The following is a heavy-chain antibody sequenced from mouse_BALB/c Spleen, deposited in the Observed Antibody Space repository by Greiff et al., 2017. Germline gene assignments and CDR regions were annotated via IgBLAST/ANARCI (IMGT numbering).Heavy chain of an antibody. D-gene: IGHD2-2*01. V-gene: IGHV5-17*02. J-gene: IGHJ2*01. Sequence: QGVESGGGLVQPGGSRKLSCAASGFTFSSFGMHWVRQAPEKGLEWVAYISSGSSTIYYADTVKGRFTISRDNPKNTLFLQMTSLRSEDTAMYYCARSGGYDEFDYWGQGTTLTVSS. CDR1: GFTFSSFG. CDR2: ISSGSSTI. CDR3: ARSGGYDEFDY.